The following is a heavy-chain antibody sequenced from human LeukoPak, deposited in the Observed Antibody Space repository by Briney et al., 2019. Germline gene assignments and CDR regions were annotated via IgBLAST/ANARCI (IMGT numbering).Heavy chain of an antibody. CDR3: ARVMSGYYVVLDM. CDR1: GLTLSNYW. D-gene: IGHD3-3*01. J-gene: IGHJ3*02. Sequence: QTGGSLRLSCAASGLTLSNYWMHWVRQAPGKGLVWVSRIRTDGLETSYADSVKGRFTVSRDNAKNTLYLQMNSLRAEDTAVYYCARVMSGYYVVLDMWGQGTMVTVSS. V-gene: IGHV3-74*01. CDR2: IRTDGLET.